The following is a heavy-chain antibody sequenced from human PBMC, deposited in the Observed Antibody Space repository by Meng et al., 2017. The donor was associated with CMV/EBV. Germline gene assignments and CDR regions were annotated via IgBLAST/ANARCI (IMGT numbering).Heavy chain of an antibody. CDR1: GGTFSSYA. D-gene: IGHD2-2*01. CDR2: IIPIFGTA. Sequence: SVKVSCKASGGTFSSYAISWVRQAPGQGLEWMGGIIPIFGTANYAQKFQGRVTITTDESTSTAYMDLSSLRSEDTAVYYCARHHPAGYCSSTSCPQRWFDPWGQGTLVTVSS. J-gene: IGHJ5*02. V-gene: IGHV1-69*05. CDR3: ARHHPAGYCSSTSCPQRWFDP.